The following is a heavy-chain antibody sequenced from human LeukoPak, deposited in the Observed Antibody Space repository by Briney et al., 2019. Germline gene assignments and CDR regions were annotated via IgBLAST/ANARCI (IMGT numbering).Heavy chain of an antibody. CDR3: ARDSSGWLPSKFDP. V-gene: IGHV1-3*01. J-gene: IGHJ5*02. D-gene: IGHD6-19*01. Sequence: ASVKVSCKASGGTFSSYAMHWVRQAPGQRLEWMGWINAGNGNTKYSQKFQGRVTITRDTSASTAYMELSSLRSEDTAVYYCARDSSGWLPSKFDPWGQGTLVTVSS. CDR1: GGTFSSYA. CDR2: INAGNGNT.